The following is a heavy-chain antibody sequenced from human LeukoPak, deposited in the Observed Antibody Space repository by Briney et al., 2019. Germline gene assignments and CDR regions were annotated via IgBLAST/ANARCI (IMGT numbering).Heavy chain of an antibody. Sequence: TSGTLSLTCAVSGGSISSSNWWSWVRQPPGKGLEWIGEIYHSESTNYNPSLKSRVTISVDKSKIQFSLKLSSVTAADTAVYYCARVYFISSWTAYDMDVWGQGTTVTVSS. CDR1: GGSISSSNW. V-gene: IGHV4-4*02. J-gene: IGHJ6*02. D-gene: IGHD6-13*01. CDR2: IYHSEST. CDR3: ARVYFISSWTAYDMDV.